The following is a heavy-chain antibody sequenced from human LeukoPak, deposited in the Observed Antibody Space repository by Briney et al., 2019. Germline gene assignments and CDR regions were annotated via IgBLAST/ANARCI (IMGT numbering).Heavy chain of an antibody. J-gene: IGHJ4*02. CDR3: ATELHRFYYDSSAPRGGGY. CDR1: GYTLTELS. V-gene: IGHV1-24*01. CDR2: FDLEDGET. D-gene: IGHD3-22*01. Sequence: VASVKVSCKVSGYTLTELSLHWVRQAPGKGLEWMGGFDLEDGETFYAQKFQGRVTMTEDTSTDTAYMELSSLTSEDTAVFYCATELHRFYYDSSAPRGGGYWGQGTLVTVSS.